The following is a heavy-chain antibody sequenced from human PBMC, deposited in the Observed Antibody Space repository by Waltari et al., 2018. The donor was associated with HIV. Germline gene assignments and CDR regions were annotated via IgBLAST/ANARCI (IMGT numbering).Heavy chain of an antibody. CDR3: ARRLLVGSTEGAGDY. V-gene: IGHV4-39*01. CDR1: GGPISSTNYY. D-gene: IGHD1-26*01. CDR2: ISYRGNT. Sequence: QLQLQESGPGLVKPSAPLSLTCTVSGGPISSTNYYWGWFRQPPNKGLEWIGSISYRGNTYYNPSLKSRVTISVDTSKNQFSLKVSSVIAADTAVYYCARRLLVGSTEGAGDYWGQGTLVTVSS. J-gene: IGHJ4*02.